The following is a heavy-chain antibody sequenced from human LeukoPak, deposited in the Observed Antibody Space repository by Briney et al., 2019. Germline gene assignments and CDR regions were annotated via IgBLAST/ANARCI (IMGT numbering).Heavy chain of an antibody. D-gene: IGHD3-10*01. V-gene: IGHV3-23*01. CDR3: AKPHLDGSGSYYPYDYYYYGMDV. CDR1: GFTFSSYA. Sequence: GGSLRLPCAASGFTFSSYAMSWVRQAPGKGLEWVSAISGSGGSTYYADSVKGRFTISRDNSKNALYLQMNSLRAEDTAVYYCAKPHLDGSGSYYPYDYYYYGMDVWGQGTTVTVSS. J-gene: IGHJ6*02. CDR2: ISGSGGST.